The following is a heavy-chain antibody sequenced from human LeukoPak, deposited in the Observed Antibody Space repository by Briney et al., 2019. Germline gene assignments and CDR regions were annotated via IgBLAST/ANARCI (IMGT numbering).Heavy chain of an antibody. V-gene: IGHV4-39*01. D-gene: IGHD3-3*01. J-gene: IGHJ3*02. CDR1: VGSLSSRSYY. Sequence: SETLSLTCTVSVGSLSSRSYYWGWIRQPPGKGLEWVGRIYYSGSTYYNPSLKSRVTISVDTSKNQFFLKLSSVTAEDTAVYYCARQGLRFLEWLPDDAFDIWGQGTMVTVSS. CDR3: ARQGLRFLEWLPDDAFDI. CDR2: IYYSGST.